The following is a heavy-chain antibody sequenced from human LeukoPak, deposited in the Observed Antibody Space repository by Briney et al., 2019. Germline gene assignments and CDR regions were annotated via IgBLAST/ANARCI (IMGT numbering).Heavy chain of an antibody. Sequence: GGSLRLSCEASGFTFSSYGMHWVRQAPGKGLEWVAVIWYDGRNKYYADSVRARFTISRDTSKNTLNLQMNSLTTEDAGVYYCTEEGRYSSGWYGGYGIWGQGTTVTVSS. CDR3: TEEGRYSSGWYGGYGI. CDR1: GFTFSSYG. J-gene: IGHJ3*02. CDR2: IWYDGRNK. V-gene: IGHV3-33*06. D-gene: IGHD6-19*01.